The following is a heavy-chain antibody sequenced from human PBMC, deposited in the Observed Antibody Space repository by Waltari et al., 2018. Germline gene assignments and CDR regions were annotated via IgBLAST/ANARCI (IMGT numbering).Heavy chain of an antibody. V-gene: IGHV3-30*01. Sequence: QVQLVASGGGVVRPGGSLRISCAASGFSFSSFAMNWVRQATGKCLEGVATTLYDGSHKYYADSVKGRFTISRDNSNNTLFLQMDSLRREDTAVYYCAKPMGTPYYYGMDVWGQGTAVTVSS. CDR3: AKPMGTPYYYGMDV. CDR1: GFSFSSFA. J-gene: IGHJ6*02. CDR2: TLYDGSHK.